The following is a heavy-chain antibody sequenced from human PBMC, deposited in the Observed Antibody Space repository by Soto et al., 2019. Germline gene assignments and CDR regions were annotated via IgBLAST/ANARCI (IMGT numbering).Heavy chain of an antibody. CDR2: ISYDGSNK. J-gene: IGHJ2*01. V-gene: IGHV3-30*03. D-gene: IGHD2-8*01. CDR1: GVTFNRDG. CDR3: AIFFFKWHGVEPNLHSFPTPLASDL. Sequence: GGSLRLSCAACGVTFNRDGMHWVRQAPGKGLEWVAVISYDGSNKYYADSVKGRFTISRDNSKNTLDLQMNSLRPEDTAVYYCAIFFFKWHGVEPNLHSFPTPLASDL.